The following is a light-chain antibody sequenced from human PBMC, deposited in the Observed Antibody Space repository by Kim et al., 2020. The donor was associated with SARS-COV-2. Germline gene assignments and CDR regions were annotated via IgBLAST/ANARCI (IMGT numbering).Light chain of an antibody. CDR1: QRISSW. CDR2: DAS. CDR3: QDYHSNPRT. Sequence: SASVGDRVTITCRASQRISSWLAWYQQKPGKAPKLLIYDASSLESGVPSRFSGSGSGTEFTLTISSLQPDDFATYYCQDYHSNPRTFGQGTKLEI. J-gene: IGKJ2*01. V-gene: IGKV1-5*01.